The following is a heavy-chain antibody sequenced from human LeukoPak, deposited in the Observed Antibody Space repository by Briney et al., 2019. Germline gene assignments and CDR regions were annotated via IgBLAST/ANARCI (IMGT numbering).Heavy chain of an antibody. CDR3: ASWTPYYYDTGY. CDR2: INSDGSST. V-gene: IGHV3-74*01. J-gene: IGHJ4*02. Sequence: QTGGSLSLSCAASGFTFSSYWMHWVRHAPGKGLVWVSRINSDGSSTSYADSVKGRFTISRDNAKNTLYLQMNSLRAEDTAVYYCASWTPYYYDTGYWGQGTLVTVSS. D-gene: IGHD3-22*01. CDR1: GFTFSSYW.